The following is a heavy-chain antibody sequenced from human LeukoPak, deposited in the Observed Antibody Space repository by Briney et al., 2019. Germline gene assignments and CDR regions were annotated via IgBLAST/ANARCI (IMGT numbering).Heavy chain of an antibody. Sequence: SQTLSLTCTVSGGSISSGSYYSCWIRQPPGNGLEWIVYIYYSGSTNYNPSLKSRVTISVDTSKNQFSLKLSSVTAADTAVYYCARGDSGSPLGDYYYGMGVWGQGTTVTVSS. V-gene: IGHV4-61*01. CDR1: GGSISSGSYY. J-gene: IGHJ6*02. CDR2: IYYSGST. D-gene: IGHD1-26*01. CDR3: ARGDSGSPLGDYYYGMGV.